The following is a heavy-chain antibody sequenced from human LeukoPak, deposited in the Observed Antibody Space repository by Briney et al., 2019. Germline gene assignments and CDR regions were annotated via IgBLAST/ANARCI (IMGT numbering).Heavy chain of an antibody. Sequence: GGSLRLSCAASGFTFSSYGMHWVRQAPGKGLEWVAVISYDGSNKYYAASVKGRFTISRDNSKNTLYLQMNSLRAEDTAVYYCAKDVEYCSGGSCYPGEYFQHWGQGTLVTVSS. J-gene: IGHJ1*01. V-gene: IGHV3-30*18. CDR2: ISYDGSNK. CDR3: AKDVEYCSGGSCYPGEYFQH. CDR1: GFTFSSYG. D-gene: IGHD2-15*01.